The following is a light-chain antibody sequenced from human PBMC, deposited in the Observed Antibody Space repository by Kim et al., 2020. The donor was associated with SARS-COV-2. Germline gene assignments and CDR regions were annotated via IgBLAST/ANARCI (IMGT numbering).Light chain of an antibody. V-gene: IGKV1-8*01. J-gene: IGKJ2*01. CDR1: QGISSY. CDR2: AAS. Sequence: AIRMTQSPSSFSASTGDRVTITCRASQGISSYLAWYQQKPGKAPKLLIYAASTLQGGVPSRFSGSGSGTDFTLTISCLQSEDFATYYCQQYYSYPPYTFGQGTKLEI. CDR3: QQYYSYPPYT.